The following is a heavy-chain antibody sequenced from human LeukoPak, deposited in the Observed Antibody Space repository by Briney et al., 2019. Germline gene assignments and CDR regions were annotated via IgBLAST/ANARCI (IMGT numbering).Heavy chain of an antibody. D-gene: IGHD2-21*02. CDR3: AKDLDIVVVTQPDY. CDR2: ISWNSDSR. CDR1: GFTFDDYG. Sequence: GGSLRLSCAASGFTFDDYGMHWVRQAPGKGLEWVSGISWNSDSRGYADSVKGRFTISRDNGKNTLYLQMNSLRAEDTAVYYCAKDLDIVVVTQPDYWGQGTLVTVSS. J-gene: IGHJ4*02. V-gene: IGHV3-9*01.